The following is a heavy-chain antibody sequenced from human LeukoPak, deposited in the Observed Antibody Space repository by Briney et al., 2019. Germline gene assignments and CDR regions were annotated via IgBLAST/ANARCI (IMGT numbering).Heavy chain of an antibody. CDR3: AGEGHYYDSSGYYYGGEDY. J-gene: IGHJ4*02. V-gene: IGHV4-4*07. D-gene: IGHD3-22*01. CDR1: GGSISSYY. Sequence: SETLSLTCTVSGGSISSYYWSWIRQPAGKGLEWVGRIYTRGSTNYNPSLKRRVTMSVDTSKNQFSLTLSSVTAADTAVYYCAGEGHYYDSSGYYYGGEDYWGQGTLVTVSS. CDR2: IYTRGST.